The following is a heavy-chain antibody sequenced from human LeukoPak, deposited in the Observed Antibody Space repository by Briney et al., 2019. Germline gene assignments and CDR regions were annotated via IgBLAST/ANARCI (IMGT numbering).Heavy chain of an antibody. CDR2: IYHSGSI. V-gene: IGHV4-38-2*02. CDR3: ARDLYSSGWGYFDY. CDR1: GYSISSGYY. Sequence: PSETLSLTCTISGYSISSGYYWGWIRQPPGKGLEWIGSIYHSGSIYYNPSLKSRVTISLDTSENQFSLKLSSVTAADTAVYYCARDLYSSGWGYFDYWGQGTLVTVSS. J-gene: IGHJ4*02. D-gene: IGHD6-19*01.